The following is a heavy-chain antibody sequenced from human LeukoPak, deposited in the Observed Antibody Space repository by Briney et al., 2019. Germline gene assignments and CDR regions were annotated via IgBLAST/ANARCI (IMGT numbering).Heavy chain of an antibody. J-gene: IGHJ4*02. Sequence: ASVKVSCKASGYTFTSYYMHWVRQAPGQGLEWMGIINPSGGSTSYAQKFQGRVTMTRDTSTSTVYMELSSLRSEDTAVYYCVSAEGVDRHFDYWGQGTLVTVSS. CDR2: INPSGGST. D-gene: IGHD1-14*01. CDR1: GYTFTSYY. CDR3: VSAEGVDRHFDY. V-gene: IGHV1-46*01.